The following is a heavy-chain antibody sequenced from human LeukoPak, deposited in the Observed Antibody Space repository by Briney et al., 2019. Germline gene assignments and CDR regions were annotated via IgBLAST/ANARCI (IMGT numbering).Heavy chain of an antibody. CDR3: ARDSSDYYDSSGYFDY. D-gene: IGHD3-22*01. Sequence: GGSLRLSCAASGFTFSNYWMNWVRQAPGKGLEWVSYISSSGSTIYYTDSVKGRFTISRDNAKNSLYLQMNSLRAEDTAVYYCARDSSDYYDSSGYFDYWGQGTLVTVSS. CDR1: GFTFSNYW. CDR2: ISSSGSTI. J-gene: IGHJ4*02. V-gene: IGHV3-48*04.